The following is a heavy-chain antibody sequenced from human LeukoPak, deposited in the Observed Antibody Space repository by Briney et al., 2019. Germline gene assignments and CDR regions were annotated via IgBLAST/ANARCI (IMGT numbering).Heavy chain of an antibody. CDR1: GGSISSGGYY. Sequence: SETLSLTCTVSGGSISSGGYYWSWIRQPPGKGLGWIGYIYHSGSTSYNPSLKSRVTISVDRSKNQLSLKLSSVTAADTAVYYCARGTDCSSTSCYPLEYWGQGTLVTVSS. D-gene: IGHD2-2*01. CDR3: ARGTDCSSTSCYPLEY. J-gene: IGHJ4*02. V-gene: IGHV4-30-2*01. CDR2: IYHSGST.